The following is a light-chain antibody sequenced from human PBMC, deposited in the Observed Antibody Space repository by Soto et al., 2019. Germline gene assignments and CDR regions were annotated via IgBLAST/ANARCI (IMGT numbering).Light chain of an antibody. Sequence: EKVMTQSPATLSVSPGERATLSCRASQSVSSNLAWYQQKPGQAPRLLIYDASTRATGIPARFSGSGPGTEFILTISSLQSEDLAVYYCQQYDDWPETFGQGTK. CDR2: DAS. J-gene: IGKJ1*01. CDR1: QSVSSN. V-gene: IGKV3-15*01. CDR3: QQYDDWPET.